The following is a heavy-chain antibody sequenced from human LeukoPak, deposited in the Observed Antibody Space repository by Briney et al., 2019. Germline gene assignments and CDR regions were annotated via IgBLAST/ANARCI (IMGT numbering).Heavy chain of an antibody. CDR2: ISGSGGGT. Sequence: GGSLRLSCAVSGITLSNYGMSWVRPAPGKGLEWVAGISGSGGGTHYADSVKGRFTISRDNPKNTLHLQMNSLRAEDTAVYFCAKRGVVIRVILVGFHKEAYYFDSWGQGALVIVSS. CDR3: AKRGVVIRVILVGFHKEAYYFDS. J-gene: IGHJ4*02. V-gene: IGHV3-23*01. CDR1: GITLSNYG. D-gene: IGHD3-10*01.